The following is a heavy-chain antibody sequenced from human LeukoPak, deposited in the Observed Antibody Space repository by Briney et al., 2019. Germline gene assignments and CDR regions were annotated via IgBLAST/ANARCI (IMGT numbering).Heavy chain of an antibody. CDR1: GGSISSYY. D-gene: IGHD3-22*01. J-gene: IGHJ4*02. CDR3: ARWYYDTSGRYFDY. V-gene: IGHV4-59*01. CDR2: IYYSGST. Sequence: SETLSLTCTVSGGSISSYYWSWIRQPPGKGLEWIGYIYYSGSTNYNPSRKSRVTISVDTSKNQFSLKLSSVTAADTAVYYCARWYYDTSGRYFDYWGQGTLVTVSS.